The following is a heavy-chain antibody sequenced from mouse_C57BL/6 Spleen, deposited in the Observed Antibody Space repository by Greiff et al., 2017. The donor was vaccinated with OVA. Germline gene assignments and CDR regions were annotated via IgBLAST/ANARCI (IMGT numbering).Heavy chain of an antibody. CDR1: GFSLTSYG. V-gene: IGHV2-2*01. D-gene: IGHD2-3*01. CDR3: AINRDDGYYYAMDY. J-gene: IGHJ4*01. Sequence: VKLVESGPGLVQPSQSLSITCTVSGFSLTSYGVHWVRQSPGKGLEWLGVIWSGGSTDYNAAFISRLSISNDNSKSQVFFKMNSLQADDTAIYYCAINRDDGYYYAMDYWGQGTSVTVSS. CDR2: IWSGGST.